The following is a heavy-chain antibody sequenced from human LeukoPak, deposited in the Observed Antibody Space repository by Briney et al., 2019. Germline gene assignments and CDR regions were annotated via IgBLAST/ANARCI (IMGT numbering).Heavy chain of an antibody. CDR2: IYDTGTT. V-gene: IGHV4-59*11. J-gene: IGHJ3*02. Sequence: SETLSLTCSVSGGSMFSRYWSWVRQPPGKGLEWIGYIYDTGTTKYNPSLKSRVTISIDTFKKQFSLKLKSVTAADTAVYYCARGFYIAKNAGVFDIWGQGTMVTVSS. D-gene: IGHD1-1*01. CDR3: ARGFYIAKNAGVFDI. CDR1: GGSMFSRY.